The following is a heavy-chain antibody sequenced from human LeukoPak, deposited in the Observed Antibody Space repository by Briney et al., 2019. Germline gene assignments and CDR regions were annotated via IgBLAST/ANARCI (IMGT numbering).Heavy chain of an antibody. CDR1: GFTVSSNH. Sequence: GGSLRLSCAISGFTVSSNHMSWVRQAPGKGLEWVSVIYGDDKTVYADSVQGRFTISRDNSKNTLYLQMNSLRAGDTAVYYCAKGQGGPPPRHYFDYWGQGTLVTVSS. D-gene: IGHD3-16*01. V-gene: IGHV3-53*01. CDR2: IYGDDKT. J-gene: IGHJ4*02. CDR3: AKGQGGPPPRHYFDY.